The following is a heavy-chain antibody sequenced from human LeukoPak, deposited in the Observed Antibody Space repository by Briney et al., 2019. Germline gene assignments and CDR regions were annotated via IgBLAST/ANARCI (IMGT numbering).Heavy chain of an antibody. V-gene: IGHV3-53*01. CDR3: ARSGNYYNAFDY. J-gene: IGHJ4*02. Sequence: GGSLRLSCAVSGFTLSSNYMNWVRQAPGKGLEWVSVIYSGGSTYYADSVKGRFTISRDNSKNTLYLQMSSLRAEDTAVYYCARSGNYYNAFDYWGQGTLVTVSS. D-gene: IGHD3-10*01. CDR2: IYSGGST. CDR1: GFTLSSNY.